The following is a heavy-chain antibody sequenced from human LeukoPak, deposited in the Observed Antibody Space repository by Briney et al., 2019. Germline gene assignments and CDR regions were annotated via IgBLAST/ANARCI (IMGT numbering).Heavy chain of an antibody. J-gene: IGHJ4*02. CDR3: ASLYCGGDCPLG. Sequence: WASVKVSCKASGYTFTSYDINWVRQATGQGLEWMGWMNPNSGNTGYAQKLQGRVTMTRNTSISTAYMELSSLRSEDTAVYYCASLYCGGDCPLGWGQGTLVTVSS. D-gene: IGHD2-21*02. V-gene: IGHV1-8*01. CDR1: GYTFTSYD. CDR2: MNPNSGNT.